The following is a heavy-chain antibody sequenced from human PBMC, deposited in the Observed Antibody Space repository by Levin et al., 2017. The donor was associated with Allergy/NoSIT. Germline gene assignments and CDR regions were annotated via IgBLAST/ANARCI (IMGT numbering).Heavy chain of an antibody. CDR1: GGTFSSYA. CDR3: ARPRGYYGSGSYENWFDP. V-gene: IGHV1-69*01. Sequence: GGSLRLSCKASGGTFSSYAISWVRQAPGQGLEWMGGIIPIFGTANYAQKFQGRVTITADESTSTAYMELSSLRSEDTAVYYCARPRGYYGSGSYENWFDPWGQGTLVTVSS. J-gene: IGHJ5*02. CDR2: IIPIFGTA. D-gene: IGHD3-10*01.